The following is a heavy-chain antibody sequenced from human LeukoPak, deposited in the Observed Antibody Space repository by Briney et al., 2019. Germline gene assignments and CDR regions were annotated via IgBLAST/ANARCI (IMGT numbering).Heavy chain of an antibody. CDR3: ARGSPYYYDSSGLLYYFDY. Sequence: GASLRVSCKASVYTFTSYGISWVRQAPGQALEWMGWISAYNGNTNYAQKLQGRVTMTTDTSTSTAYMELRSLRSGDTAVYYCARGSPYYYDSSGLLYYFDYWGQGTLVTVSS. CDR2: ISAYNGNT. CDR1: VYTFTSYG. V-gene: IGHV1-18*01. D-gene: IGHD3-22*01. J-gene: IGHJ4*02.